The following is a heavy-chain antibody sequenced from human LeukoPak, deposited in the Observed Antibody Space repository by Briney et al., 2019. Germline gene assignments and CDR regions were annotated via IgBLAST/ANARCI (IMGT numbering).Heavy chain of an antibody. CDR1: GGSFSSHY. V-gene: IGHV4-34*01. CDR2: INPRGST. D-gene: IGHD6-13*01. Sequence: SETLSLTCGVSGGSFSSHYWTWIRQPPGKGLEWIGEINPRGSTNYNPSLESRVTVSADTSRNQLSLSLTSVTAADSAVYFCARSYSSSWYSPNPSYYMDVWGKGTTVTVSS. CDR3: ARSYSSSWYSPNPSYYMDV. J-gene: IGHJ6*03.